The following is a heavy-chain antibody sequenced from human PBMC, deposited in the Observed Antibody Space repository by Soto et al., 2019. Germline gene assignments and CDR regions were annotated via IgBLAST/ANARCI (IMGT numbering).Heavy chain of an antibody. CDR3: AKDTVAGYYYYGMDV. D-gene: IGHD6-19*01. CDR2: ISGSGGST. Sequence: GGSLRLSCAASGFTFSSYAMSWVRQAPGKGLEWVSAISGSGGSTYYADSVKGRFTISRDNSKNTLYLQMNSLRAEDTAVYYCAKDTVAGYYYYGMDVWGQGTTVTVSS. CDR1: GFTFSSYA. V-gene: IGHV3-23*01. J-gene: IGHJ6*02.